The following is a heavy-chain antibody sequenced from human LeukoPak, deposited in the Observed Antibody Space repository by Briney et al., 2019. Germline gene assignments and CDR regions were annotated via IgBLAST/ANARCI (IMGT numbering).Heavy chain of an antibody. CDR2: VYSGGST. CDR3: ARDPPAVLIDTYG. Sequence: TGGSLSLSCTASGFIVTNNYINWVRQARGKGLEWVSLVYSGGSTYYADSVKGRFTISRDNSKNMVDLQMNSLRAEDTAMYYCARDPPAVLIDTYGWGQGTLVTVSS. J-gene: IGHJ4*02. D-gene: IGHD2-8*01. CDR1: GFIVTNNY. V-gene: IGHV3-66*01.